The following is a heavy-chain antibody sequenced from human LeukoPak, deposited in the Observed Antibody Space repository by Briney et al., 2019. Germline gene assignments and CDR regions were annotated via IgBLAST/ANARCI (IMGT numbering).Heavy chain of an antibody. CDR1: GFAFSSYA. Sequence: GGSLRLSCTASGFAFSSYAMSWVRQAPGVGLEWVSAIDSGGGRTWHADSVRGRFTISRDNSKNTLFMQMNSLRAEDTAVYYCAKGRYCGSSSCYRYYGMDVWGQGATVTVSS. J-gene: IGHJ6*02. CDR3: AKGRYCGSSSCYRYYGMDV. D-gene: IGHD2-2*01. CDR2: IDSGGGRT. V-gene: IGHV3-23*05.